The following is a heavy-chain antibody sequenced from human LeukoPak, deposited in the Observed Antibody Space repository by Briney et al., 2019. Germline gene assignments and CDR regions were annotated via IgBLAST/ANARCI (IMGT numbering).Heavy chain of an antibody. CDR1: GGTFSSYA. V-gene: IGHV1-69*04. CDR3: ARVPYYGSGSYYWADYYGIDV. Sequence: ASVKVSCKASGGTFSSYAISWVRQAPGQGLEWMGRIIPILGIANYAQKFQGRVTITADKSTSTAYMELSSLRSEDTAVYYCARVPYYGSGSYYWADYYGIDVWGQGTTVTVSS. J-gene: IGHJ6*02. D-gene: IGHD3-10*01. CDR2: IIPILGIA.